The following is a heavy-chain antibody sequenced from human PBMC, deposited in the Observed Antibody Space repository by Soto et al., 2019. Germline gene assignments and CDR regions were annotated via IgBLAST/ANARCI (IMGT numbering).Heavy chain of an antibody. CDR3: VNQISTGY. V-gene: IGHV3-30*03. CDR2: ISSDGSHK. Sequence: PGGSLRLSCTASGFSFSSYGMHWVRQAPGKGLEWWAIISSDGSHKYYGDSVKGRFTISRDNSKNTLYVQMNSLRVEDTAAYYCVNQISTGYWGQRPLVTLSS. CDR1: GFSFSSYG. J-gene: IGHJ4*02. D-gene: IGHD2-15*01.